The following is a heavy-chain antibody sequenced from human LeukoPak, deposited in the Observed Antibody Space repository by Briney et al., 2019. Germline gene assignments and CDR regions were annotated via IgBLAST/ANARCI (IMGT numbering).Heavy chain of an antibody. CDR1: GGSFSGYY. CDR3: ARAALDY. Sequence: SETLSLTCAVYGGSFSGYYWSWIRQPPGKGLEWIGEINHSGSTNYNPSLKSRVTISVDTSKNQFSLKLSSVTAADTAVYYCARAALDYWGQGTLVTVSS. V-gene: IGHV4-34*01. CDR2: INHSGST. J-gene: IGHJ4*02.